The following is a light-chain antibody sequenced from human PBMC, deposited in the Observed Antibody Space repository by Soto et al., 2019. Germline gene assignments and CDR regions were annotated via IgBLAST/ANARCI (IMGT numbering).Light chain of an antibody. Sequence: QPVLTQSPSASASLGASVKLTCTLSSGQRNYAIAWHQQQPEKGPRYLMKVNSDGSHTKGDGIPDRFSGSSSGAERYLPISCLQSADEADYYCQTWGTGSHVVFGGGTKLTVL. CDR3: QTWGTGSHVV. CDR2: VNSDGSH. J-gene: IGLJ2*01. CDR1: SGQRNYA. V-gene: IGLV4-69*01.